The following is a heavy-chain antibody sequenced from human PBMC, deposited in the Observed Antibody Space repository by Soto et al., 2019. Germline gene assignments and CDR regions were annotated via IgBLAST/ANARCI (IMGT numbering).Heavy chain of an antibody. CDR3: GRGDYANAFDI. J-gene: IGHJ3*02. D-gene: IGHD4-17*01. CDR1: AGSISSGGYS. V-gene: IGHV4-30-2*01. Sequence: QLQLQESGSGLVTPSQTLSLACAVSAGSISSGGYSWNWIRQPPGKGLEWIGNIYHSGSTYYNASLKSRVTISVDRSKNQFSLKLSSVTAAVTAVYYCGRGDYANAFDIWGQGTMVTVSS. CDR2: IYHSGST.